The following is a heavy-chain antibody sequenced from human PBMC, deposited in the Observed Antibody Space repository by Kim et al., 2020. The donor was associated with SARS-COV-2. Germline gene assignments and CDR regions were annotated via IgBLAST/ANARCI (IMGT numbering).Heavy chain of an antibody. CDR1: GFTFSGYA. D-gene: IGHD3-10*01. CDR3: GRGYASGTQYG. CDR2: ITGTGTK. Sequence: GGSLRLSCAASGFTFSGYAMNWVRQAPGKGLEWVSHITGTGTKYYADFVKGRFTISRDNAKNSLYLQMNSLRDEDTALYYCGRGYASGTQYGRGQGTMVT. J-gene: IGHJ3*01. V-gene: IGHV3-48*02.